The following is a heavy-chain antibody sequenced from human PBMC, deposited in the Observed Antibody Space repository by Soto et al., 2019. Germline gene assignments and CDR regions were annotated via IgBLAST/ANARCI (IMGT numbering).Heavy chain of an antibody. CDR2: INPNSGGT. CDR3: ARETYYYDSSGYFGV. V-gene: IGHV1-2*02. Sequence: QVQLVQSGAEVKKPGASVKVSCKASGYTFTGYYMHWVRQAPGQGLEWMGWINPNSGGTNYAQKFQGRVTVTRDTSISTAYMELSRLRSDDTAVYYCARETYYYDSSGYFGVWGQGTMVTVSS. D-gene: IGHD3-22*01. CDR1: GYTFTGYY. J-gene: IGHJ3*01.